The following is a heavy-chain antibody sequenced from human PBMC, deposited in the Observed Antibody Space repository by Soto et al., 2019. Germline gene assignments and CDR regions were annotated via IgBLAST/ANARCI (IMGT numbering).Heavy chain of an antibody. J-gene: IGHJ5*02. V-gene: IGHV4-4*02. CDR3: AGAGKGGYSGYAVARMYWFGP. Sequence: QLQLQESGPGLVKPSGTLSLTCAVSGGSITSSNWWSWVRHPPGKALELIGEINRGGSTNYNPSLKSRVIISVDKSKNQFSLKVSSVCAADTAVYYCAGAGKGGYSGYAVARMYWFGPWGQGTMVTVSS. D-gene: IGHD5-12*01. CDR2: INRGGST. CDR1: GGSITSSNW.